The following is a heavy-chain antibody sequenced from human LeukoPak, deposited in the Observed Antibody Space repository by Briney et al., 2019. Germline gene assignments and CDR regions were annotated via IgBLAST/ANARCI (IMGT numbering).Heavy chain of an antibody. D-gene: IGHD6-19*01. CDR2: IIPIFGTA. CDR3: ARGGRSYYYYMDV. J-gene: IGHJ6*03. CDR1: GGTFSSYA. V-gene: IGHV1-69*05. Sequence: ASVKVSCKASGGTFSSYAISWVRQAPGQGLEWMGGIIPIFGTANYAQKFQGRVTITTDESTSTAYMELGSLRSEDTAVYYCARGGRSYYYYMDVWGKGTTVTVSS.